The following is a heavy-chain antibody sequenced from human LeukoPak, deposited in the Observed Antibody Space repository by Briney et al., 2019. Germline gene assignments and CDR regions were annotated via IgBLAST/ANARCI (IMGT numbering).Heavy chain of an antibody. V-gene: IGHV4-34*01. Sequence: SETLSLTCAVYGGPFSGYYWSWIRQPPGKGLEWIGEINHGGSTSCNPSLKSRVTISIDTSKNQFSLKLNSVTAADTAVYYCARGRDGYNNYWGQGTLVTVSS. CDR2: INHGGST. CDR3: ARGRDGYNNY. CDR1: GGPFSGYY. J-gene: IGHJ4*02. D-gene: IGHD5-24*01.